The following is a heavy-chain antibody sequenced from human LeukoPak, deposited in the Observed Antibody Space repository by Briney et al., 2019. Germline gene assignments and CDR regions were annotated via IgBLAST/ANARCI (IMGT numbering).Heavy chain of an antibody. CDR2: INHSGST. D-gene: IGHD6-19*01. V-gene: IGHV4-34*01. Sequence: SETLSLTCAVYGGSFSGYYWSWIRQPPGKGLEWIGEINHSGSTNYNPSLKSRVTISVDTSKNQFSLKLSSVTAADTAVYYCARDLWSSGFDPWGQGTLVTVSS. CDR1: GGSFSGYY. J-gene: IGHJ5*02. CDR3: ARDLWSSGFDP.